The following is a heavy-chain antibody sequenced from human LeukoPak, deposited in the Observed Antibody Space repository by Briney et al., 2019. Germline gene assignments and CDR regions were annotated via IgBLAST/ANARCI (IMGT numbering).Heavy chain of an antibody. Sequence: SETPSLTCTVSGGSIISSTYYWGWIRQPPGKGLEWIGSIYYSGTTYYNPSLKSRVTISVDTSRNQFSLKLSSVTAADTAVFHCARHSRGYYDSTGYYYGSHAFDIWGQGTMVTVSS. CDR2: IYYSGTT. CDR3: ARHSRGYYDSTGYYYGSHAFDI. J-gene: IGHJ3*02. D-gene: IGHD3-22*01. V-gene: IGHV4-39*01. CDR1: GGSIISSTYY.